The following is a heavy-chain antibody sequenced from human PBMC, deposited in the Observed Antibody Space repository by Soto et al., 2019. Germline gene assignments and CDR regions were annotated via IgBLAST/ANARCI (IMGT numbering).Heavy chain of an antibody. CDR3: ARGGVLTTVTYFDY. D-gene: IGHD4-17*01. Sequence: SETLSLTCAVYGGSFSGYYWSWIRQPPGKGLEWIGEINHSGSTNYNPSLKSRVTISVDASKNQFSLKLSSVTAADTAVYYCARGGVLTTVTYFDYWGQGTLVTVSS. CDR1: GGSFSGYY. CDR2: INHSGST. J-gene: IGHJ4*02. V-gene: IGHV4-34*01.